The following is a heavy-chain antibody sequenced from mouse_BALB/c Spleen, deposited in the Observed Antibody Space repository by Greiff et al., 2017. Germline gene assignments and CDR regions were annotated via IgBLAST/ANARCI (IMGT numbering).Heavy chain of an antibody. CDR3: ARQGGDY. V-gene: IGHV5-12-1*01. CDR1: GFAFSSYD. Sequence: EVKLEESGGGLVKPGGSLKLSCAASGFAFSSYDMSWVRQTPEKRLEWVAYISSGGGSTYYPDTVKGRFTISRDNAKNTLYLQMSSLKSEDTAMYYCARQGGDYWGQGTTLTVSS. CDR2: ISSGGGST. J-gene: IGHJ2*01.